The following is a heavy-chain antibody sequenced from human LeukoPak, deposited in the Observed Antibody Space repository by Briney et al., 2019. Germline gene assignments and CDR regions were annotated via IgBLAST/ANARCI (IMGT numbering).Heavy chain of an antibody. D-gene: IGHD3-3*01. V-gene: IGHV4-34*01. CDR2: INHSGST. J-gene: IGHJ5*02. CDR1: GGSFSGYY. Sequence: PSETLSLTCAVYGGSFSGYYWSWIRQPPGKGLEWIGEINHSGSTNYNPSLKSRVTISVDTSENQFSLKLSSVTAADTAVYYCARSDGGPYYDFWSGYYNNWFDPWGQGTLVTVSS. CDR3: ARSDGGPYYDFWSGYYNNWFDP.